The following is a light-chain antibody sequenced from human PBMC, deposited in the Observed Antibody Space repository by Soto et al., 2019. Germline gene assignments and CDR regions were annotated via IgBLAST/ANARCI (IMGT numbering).Light chain of an antibody. Sequence: QSALTQPASVSGSPGQSITISCTGTSSDVGGYNYVSWYQQYPGKAPKLMIYEVNNRPSGVSNRFSGSKSGNTASLTISGLQAEDEADYYCSSYTSSSTRVLGTGTKLTV. CDR1: SSDVGGYNY. CDR3: SSYTSSSTRV. CDR2: EVN. V-gene: IGLV2-14*01. J-gene: IGLJ1*01.